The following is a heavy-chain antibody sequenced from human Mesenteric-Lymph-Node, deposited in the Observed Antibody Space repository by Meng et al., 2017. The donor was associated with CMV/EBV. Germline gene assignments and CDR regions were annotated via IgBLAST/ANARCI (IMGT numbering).Heavy chain of an antibody. V-gene: IGHV1-2*06. CDR2: INPNSGGT. CDR1: YTFTCYN. J-gene: IGHJ5*02. D-gene: IGHD1-1*01. Sequence: YTFTCYNMRGVCHAPGQGLEGMGRINPNSGGTNYAQKFQGRVTMTRDTSISTAYMELSRLRSDDTAVYYCARVVPVQLEGGENWFDPWGQGTLVTVSS. CDR3: ARVVPVQLEGGENWFDP.